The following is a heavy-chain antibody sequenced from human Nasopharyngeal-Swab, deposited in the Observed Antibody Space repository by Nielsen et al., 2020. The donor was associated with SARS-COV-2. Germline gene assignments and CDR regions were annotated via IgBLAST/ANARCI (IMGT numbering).Heavy chain of an antibody. J-gene: IGHJ4*02. Sequence: GESLKISCTASGFTFGDYAMSWVRQAPGKGLEWVGFIRSKAYGGTTEYAASVEGRFTISRDDSKSIAYLQMNSLKTEDTAVYYCTRADFWSGYCDYWGQGTLVTVSS. D-gene: IGHD3-3*01. V-gene: IGHV3-49*04. CDR3: TRADFWSGYCDY. CDR1: GFTFGDYA. CDR2: IRSKAYGGTT.